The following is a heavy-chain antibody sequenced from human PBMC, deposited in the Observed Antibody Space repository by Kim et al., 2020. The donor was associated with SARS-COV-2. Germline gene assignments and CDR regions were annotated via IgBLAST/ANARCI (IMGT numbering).Heavy chain of an antibody. CDR2: IYPGDSDT. D-gene: IGHD3-9*01. CDR3: ARPHYDILTEDAFDI. Sequence: GESLKISCKGSGYSFTSQWIGWVRQMPGKGLEWMGIIYPGDSDTRYSPSFQGQVTISADKSISTAYLQWSSLKASDTAMYYCARPHYDILTEDAFDIWGQGTMVTVSS. V-gene: IGHV5-51*01. J-gene: IGHJ3*02. CDR1: GYSFTSQW.